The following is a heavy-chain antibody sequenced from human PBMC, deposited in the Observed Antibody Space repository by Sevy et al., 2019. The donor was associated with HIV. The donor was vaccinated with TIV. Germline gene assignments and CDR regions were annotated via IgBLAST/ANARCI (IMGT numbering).Heavy chain of an antibody. Sequence: GGSLRLSCAASGFTFSSYWMSWVRQAPGKGLEWVANIKQDGSEKYYVDSVKGRFTISRDNAKNSLYLQMNSLRAEDTAVYYCARVRVTMIVAWTYWGQGTLVTVSS. CDR3: ARVRVTMIVAWTY. V-gene: IGHV3-7*01. CDR2: IKQDGSEK. CDR1: GFTFSSYW. D-gene: IGHD3-22*01. J-gene: IGHJ4*02.